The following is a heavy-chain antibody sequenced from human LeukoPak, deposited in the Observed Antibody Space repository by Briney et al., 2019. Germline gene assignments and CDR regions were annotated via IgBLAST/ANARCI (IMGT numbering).Heavy chain of an antibody. J-gene: IGHJ6*02. D-gene: IGHD3-10*01. CDR1: GLSVSIYA. CDR3: AKGARGWNYYYGMDV. Sequence: GGSLRLSWAASGLSVSIYAVSWVRHAPGEGRGWVSAVSGGGGSTYHADCVEGRFTISRDNCNNTLYLQMNRRRAEDTAVYYCAKGARGWNYYYGMDVWGQGTTVTVSS. V-gene: IGHV3-23*01. CDR2: VSGGGGST.